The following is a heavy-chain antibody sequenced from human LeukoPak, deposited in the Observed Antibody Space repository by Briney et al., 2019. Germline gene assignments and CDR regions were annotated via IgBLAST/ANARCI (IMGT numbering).Heavy chain of an antibody. CDR3: ARRGANIGSYSHFDL. Sequence: SETLSLTCTVSGGSISSYYWSWIRQPPAKGLGWIGYMYYSGSTNYNPSLKSRVTISVDTSKNQFSLKWSSVTAADTAVYYCARRGANIGSYSHFDLWGRGTLVTVSS. D-gene: IGHD1-26*01. J-gene: IGHJ2*01. CDR2: MYYSGST. CDR1: GGSISSYY. V-gene: IGHV4-59*01.